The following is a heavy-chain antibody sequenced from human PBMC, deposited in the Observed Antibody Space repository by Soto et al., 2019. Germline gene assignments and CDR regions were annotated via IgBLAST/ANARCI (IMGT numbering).Heavy chain of an antibody. CDR3: ARMRGYCSDTSCHDNDYDHYGMDV. V-gene: IGHV1-69*08. CDR1: GGTFTSYT. CDR2: IIPILDTT. J-gene: IGHJ6*01. D-gene: IGHD2-2*01. Sequence: QVQLVQSGAEVKKPGSSVKVSCKASGGTFTSYTISWVRQAPGQGLEWMGRIIPILDTTNYAQKYQGRVTITADKSTRTADVELSSLTSEDTAVYYCARMRGYCSDTSCHDNDYDHYGMDVW.